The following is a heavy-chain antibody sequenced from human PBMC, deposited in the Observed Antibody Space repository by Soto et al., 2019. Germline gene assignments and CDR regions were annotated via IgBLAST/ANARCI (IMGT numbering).Heavy chain of an antibody. Sequence: GECLRRSCAASAVMFSNHRLHWVRQAPGKGLEWVAVIWSDGNNRYYADSVKGRFTISRDNSKNTLYLQMNSLRAEDTAVYYCVRGDTRTHEASLYCCQGP. D-gene: IGHD2-15*01. CDR1: AVMFSNHR. J-gene: IGHJ4*02. V-gene: IGHV3-33*01. CDR2: IWSDGNNR. CDR3: VRGDTRTHEASLY.